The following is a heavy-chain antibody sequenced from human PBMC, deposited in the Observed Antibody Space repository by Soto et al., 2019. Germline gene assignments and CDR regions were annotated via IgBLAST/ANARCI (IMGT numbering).Heavy chain of an antibody. V-gene: IGHV3-48*01. Sequence: GGSLRLSCAASGFTFSSYSMNWVRQAPGKGLEWVSYISSSSSTIYYADSVKGRFTISRDNAKNSLYLQMNSLRAEDTAVYYCAIEEDSGYVYHGLDYWGQGSLVTGSS. CDR1: GFTFSSYS. CDR3: AIEEDSGYVYHGLDY. J-gene: IGHJ4*02. CDR2: ISSSSSTI. D-gene: IGHD5-12*01.